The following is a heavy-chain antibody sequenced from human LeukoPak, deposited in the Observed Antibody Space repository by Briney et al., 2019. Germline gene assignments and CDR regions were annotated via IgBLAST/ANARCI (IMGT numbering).Heavy chain of an antibody. CDR3: ARQVKLIGPWELLWDY. V-gene: IGHV3-74*01. CDR2: INSDGSST. Sequence: PGRSLRLSCAASGFTFTNYWTHWARQDPGKGLVWVSRINSDGSSTSYADSVKGRFTISRDNAKNTLYLQMNSLRAEDTAVYYCARQVKLIGPWELLWDYWGQGTLVTVSS. D-gene: IGHD1-26*01. J-gene: IGHJ4*02. CDR1: GFTFTNYW.